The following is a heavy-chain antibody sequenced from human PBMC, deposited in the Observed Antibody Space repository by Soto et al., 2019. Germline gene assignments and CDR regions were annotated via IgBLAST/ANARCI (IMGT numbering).Heavy chain of an antibody. J-gene: IGHJ6*02. D-gene: IGHD4-17*01. CDR3: AKDYVSDYGDYFYYYYGMDV. CDR1: GFTFSSYG. Sequence: GGSLRLSCAASGFTFSSYGMHWVRQAPGKGLEWVAVIWYDGSNKYYADSVKGRFTISRDNSKNTLYLQMNSLRAEDTAVYYCAKDYVSDYGDYFYYYYGMDVWGQGTTVTVSS. CDR2: IWYDGSNK. V-gene: IGHV3-33*06.